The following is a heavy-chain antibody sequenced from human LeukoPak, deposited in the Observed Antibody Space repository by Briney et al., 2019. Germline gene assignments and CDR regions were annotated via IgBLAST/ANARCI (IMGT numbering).Heavy chain of an antibody. CDR1: GFTFSSYG. J-gene: IGHJ3*02. CDR3: ARDSSGYSYYAFDI. Sequence: TGGSLRLSCAASGFTFSSYGMHWVRQAPGKGLEWVAVISSDGKTEIYADSVRGRFTISRDNSKNTLYLQMNSLRAEDTAVYYCARDSSGYSYYAFDIWGQGTMVTVSS. V-gene: IGHV3-30*03. D-gene: IGHD3-22*01. CDR2: ISSDGKTE.